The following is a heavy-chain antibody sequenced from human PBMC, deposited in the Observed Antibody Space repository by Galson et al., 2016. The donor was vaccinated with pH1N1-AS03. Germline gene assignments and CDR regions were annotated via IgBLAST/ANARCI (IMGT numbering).Heavy chain of an antibody. CDR3: ARDANYDFWSGHDAFDI. J-gene: IGHJ3*02. V-gene: IGHV1-69*06. CDR2: IIAMFGTA. Sequence: SVKVSCKASGGTFSSYAISWVRQVPGQGLEWMGGIIAMFGTATYAQKVQGRVTITADKSTSTAYMELSRLRSEDTAVYYCARDANYDFWSGHDAFDIWGQGTMVTVSS. CDR1: GGTFSSYA. D-gene: IGHD3-3*01.